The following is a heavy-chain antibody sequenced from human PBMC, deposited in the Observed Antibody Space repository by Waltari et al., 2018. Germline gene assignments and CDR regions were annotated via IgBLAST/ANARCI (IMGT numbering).Heavy chain of an antibody. CDR1: GFTFSSYA. Sequence: EVQLLESGGGLVQPGGSLRPSCAASGFTFSSYAMSWVRQAPGKGVEWVSAISGSGGSTYYADSVKGRFTIYRDNSKNTLYLQMNSLRAEDTAVYYCAKDGGLYTHYFDYWGQGTLVTVSS. D-gene: IGHD2-8*01. V-gene: IGHV3-23*01. CDR3: AKDGGLYTHYFDY. J-gene: IGHJ4*02. CDR2: ISGSGGST.